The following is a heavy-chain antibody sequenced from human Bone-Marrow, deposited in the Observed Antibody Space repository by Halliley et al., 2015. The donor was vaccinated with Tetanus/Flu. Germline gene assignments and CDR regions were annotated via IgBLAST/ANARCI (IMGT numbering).Heavy chain of an antibody. D-gene: IGHD1-1*01. CDR2: IRSKAFGGTT. J-gene: IGHJ4*02. CDR3: TSYNPNWVPFSY. V-gene: IGHV3-49*02. Sequence: FIRSKAFGGTTEYAASLKGRFTISGDPSKSIAYLQMRSLKTEDTAVYYCTSYNPNWVPFSYCGQGTLVTFSS.